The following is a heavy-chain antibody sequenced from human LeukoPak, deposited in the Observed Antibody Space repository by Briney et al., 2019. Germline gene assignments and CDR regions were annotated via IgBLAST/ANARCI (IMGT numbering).Heavy chain of an antibody. CDR1: GYTLTELS. CDR3: ATAVFGVVIIPNYFDY. Sequence: ASVKVSCKVSGYTLTELSMHWVRQAPGKGLEWMGSFDPEDGETIYAQKFQGRVTMTEDTSTDTAYMELSSLRSEDTAVYYCATAVFGVVIIPNYFDYWGQGTLVTVSS. J-gene: IGHJ4*02. V-gene: IGHV1-24*01. CDR2: FDPEDGET. D-gene: IGHD3-3*01.